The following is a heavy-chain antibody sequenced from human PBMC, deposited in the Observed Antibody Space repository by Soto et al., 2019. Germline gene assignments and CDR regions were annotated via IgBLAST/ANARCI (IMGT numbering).Heavy chain of an antibody. CDR3: AAWLSTEYAFDI. D-gene: IGHD4-17*01. CDR1: GYTFTSYA. Sequence: QVQLVQSGAEVKKPGASVKVSCKASGYTFTSYAMHWVRQAPGQRLEWMGWINAGNGNTKYSQKFQGRVTITRDTAASTVYMELSSLTSEDTAVYYCAAWLSTEYAFDIWGQGTMVTVSS. CDR2: INAGNGNT. V-gene: IGHV1-3*01. J-gene: IGHJ3*02.